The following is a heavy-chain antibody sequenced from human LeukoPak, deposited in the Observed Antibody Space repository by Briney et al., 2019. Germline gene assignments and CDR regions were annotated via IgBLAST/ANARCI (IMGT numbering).Heavy chain of an antibody. J-gene: IGHJ4*02. CDR1: GFAVSNNY. CDR2: IFAGVGT. CDR3: ARGDRGTGQHFDY. V-gene: IGHV3-53*01. D-gene: IGHD1-1*01. Sequence: PGGSLRLSCAASGFAVSNNYMTWVRQAPGKGLEWVSIIFAGVGTYYADSVRGRFTISRDNSQNTFYLQMNSLEAEDAAVYYCARGDRGTGQHFDYWGQGTLVIVS.